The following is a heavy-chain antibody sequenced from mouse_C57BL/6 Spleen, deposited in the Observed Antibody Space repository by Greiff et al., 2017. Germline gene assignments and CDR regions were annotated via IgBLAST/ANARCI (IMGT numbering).Heavy chain of an antibody. D-gene: IGHD2-5*01. CDR1: GYTFTSYW. V-gene: IGHV1-74*01. CDR3: AILYYSNLDWFAY. J-gene: IGHJ3*01. CDR2: IHPSDSDT. Sequence: QVQLQQPGAELVKPGASVKVSCKASGYTFTSYWMHWVKQRPGQGLEWIGRIHPSDSDTNYNQKFKGKATLTADKSSSTAYMQLSSLTSEDSAVYYCAILYYSNLDWFAYWGQGTLVTVSA.